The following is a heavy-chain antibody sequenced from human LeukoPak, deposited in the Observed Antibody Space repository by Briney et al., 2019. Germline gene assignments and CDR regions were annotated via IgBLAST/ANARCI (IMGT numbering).Heavy chain of an antibody. J-gene: IGHJ4*02. V-gene: IGHV3-11*06. CDR3: ARRFSGYDFFDS. CDR2: ISSSSGYR. Sequence: PGGSLRLSCAASGFIFSDYYMSWLRQPPGKGLEWVSFISSSSGYRSYGDSVKGRFTISRDNARNSVYLQMNSLRAEDTAVYYCARRFSGYDFFDSWGQGTLVTVSS. CDR1: GFIFSDYY. D-gene: IGHD5-12*01.